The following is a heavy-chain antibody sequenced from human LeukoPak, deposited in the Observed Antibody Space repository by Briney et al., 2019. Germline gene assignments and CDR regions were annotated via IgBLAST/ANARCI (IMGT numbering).Heavy chain of an antibody. J-gene: IGHJ6*03. Sequence: SQTLSLTCTVSGGSISSGSYYWSWIRQPAGKGLEWIGRIYTSGSTNYNPSLKSRVTISVDTSKNQFSLKLSSVTAADTAVYYCARPSWSSSSSPYYYYYYYMDVWGKGTTVTVSS. V-gene: IGHV4-61*02. CDR3: ARPSWSSSSSPYYYYYYYMDV. D-gene: IGHD6-6*01. CDR1: GGSISSGSYY. CDR2: IYTSGST.